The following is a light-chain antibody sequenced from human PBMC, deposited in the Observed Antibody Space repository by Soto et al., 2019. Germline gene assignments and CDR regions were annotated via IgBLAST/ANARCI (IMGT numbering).Light chain of an antibody. J-gene: IGLJ2*01. V-gene: IGLV2-14*01. CDR2: DVS. Sequence: SALTQPASVSGSPGQSITISCTGTSSDVGGYNYVSWYQQHPGQAPKLMIYDVSNRPSGVSNRFSGSKSGNTASLTISGLQAEDEADYYCSSYTSSSTIAVFGGGTKLTVL. CDR3: SSYTSSSTIAV. CDR1: SSDVGGYNY.